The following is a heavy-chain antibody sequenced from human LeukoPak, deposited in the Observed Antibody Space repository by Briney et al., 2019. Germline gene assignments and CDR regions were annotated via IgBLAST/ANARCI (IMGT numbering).Heavy chain of an antibody. D-gene: IGHD6-13*01. CDR2: IYYRGST. CDR1: GGSISTSSYY. CDR3: ARHWSSSWHAGYEL. J-gene: IGHJ4*02. V-gene: IGHV4-39*07. Sequence: PSETLSLTCTVSGGSISTSSYYWGWIRQTPGKGLEWIGSIYYRGSTYYKSSLKSRVTISLDTSKNQFSLKVSSVTAADTAVYYCARHWSSSWHAGYELWGQGTLVTVSS.